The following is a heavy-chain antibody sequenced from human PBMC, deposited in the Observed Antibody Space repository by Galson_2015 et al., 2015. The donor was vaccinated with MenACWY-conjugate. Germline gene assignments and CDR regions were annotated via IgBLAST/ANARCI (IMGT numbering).Heavy chain of an antibody. CDR2: INAGAGGT. V-gene: IGHV1-3*01. CDR1: GYTFTNYA. CDR3: ARNKWEAWDY. Sequence: SVKVSCKASGYTFTNYAIYWMRQAPGQGLEWMGWINAGAGGTKYSLNFQGRVTITRDTSATSVYMELSDLTFGDAAVYYCARNKWEAWDYWGQGTLVTVSP. J-gene: IGHJ4*02. D-gene: IGHD1-26*01.